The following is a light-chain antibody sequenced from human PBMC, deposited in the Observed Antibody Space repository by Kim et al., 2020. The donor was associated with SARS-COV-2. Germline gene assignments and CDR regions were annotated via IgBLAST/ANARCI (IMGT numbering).Light chain of an antibody. CDR1: QDIANY. V-gene: IGKV1-27*01. Sequence: APVGDVVTITCRASQDIANYLAWYQQKPGKVPKLLVYAASALKSGVPSRFSGNRSGTDFTLTISNLQPEDVATYYCQKYDSAPWTFGQGTKVDIK. CDR3: QKYDSAPWT. CDR2: AAS. J-gene: IGKJ1*01.